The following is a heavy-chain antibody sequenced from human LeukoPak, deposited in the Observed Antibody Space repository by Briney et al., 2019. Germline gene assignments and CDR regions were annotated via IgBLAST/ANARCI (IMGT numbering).Heavy chain of an antibody. V-gene: IGHV3-30*18. CDR2: ISYDGSNK. CDR3: AKSGTLSNYFDY. CDR1: GFTFSSYS. J-gene: IGHJ4*02. Sequence: GGSLRLSCAASGFTFSSYSMNWVRQAPGKGLEWVAVISYDGSNKYYADSVKGRFTISRDNSKNTLYLQMNSLRAEDTAVYYCAKSGTLSNYFDYWGQGTLVTVSS. D-gene: IGHD1-7*01.